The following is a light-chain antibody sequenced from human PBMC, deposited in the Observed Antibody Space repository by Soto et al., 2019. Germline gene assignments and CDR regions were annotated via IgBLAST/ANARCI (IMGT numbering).Light chain of an antibody. V-gene: IGLV2-11*01. CDR2: DVS. CDR1: SSAVGGYNY. J-gene: IGLJ2*01. Sequence: QSALTQPRSVSGSPGQSVTISCTGTSSAVGGYNYVSWYQQHPGKAPKLMIYDVSKRPSGVPDRFSGSKSGNTASLTISGLQAEDEADYYCCSYAGSYTFEVFGGGTKVTVL. CDR3: CSYAGSYTFEV.